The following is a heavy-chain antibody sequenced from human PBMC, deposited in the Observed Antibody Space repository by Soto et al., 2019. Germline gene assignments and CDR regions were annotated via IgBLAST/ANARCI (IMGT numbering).Heavy chain of an antibody. J-gene: IGHJ6*02. D-gene: IGHD6-13*01. CDR1: GYTFTSYD. CDR2: MNPNSGNT. V-gene: IGHV1-8*01. Sequence: QVQLVQSGAEVKKPAASVKVSCKASGYTFTSYDINWVRQATGQGLEWMGWMNPNSGNTGYAQKFQGRVTMTRNTSISTAYMELSSLRSEDTAVYYCARRGYSSSWYYYYYYGMDVWGQGTTVTVSS. CDR3: ARRGYSSSWYYYYYYGMDV.